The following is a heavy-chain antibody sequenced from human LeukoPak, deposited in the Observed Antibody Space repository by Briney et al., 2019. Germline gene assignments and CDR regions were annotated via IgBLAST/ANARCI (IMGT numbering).Heavy chain of an antibody. CDR1: GFTFSSYA. V-gene: IGHV3-30*02. Sequence: PGGSLRLSCAASGFTFSSYAMHWVRQAQGKGLQWVSFIRYDGTTKYYADSVKGRFTISRDNSKNTLYLQMNSLRVDDTAVYYCAKAGGYGGALFDSWGQGTLVTVSS. J-gene: IGHJ4*02. D-gene: IGHD4-23*01. CDR3: AKAGGYGGALFDS. CDR2: IRYDGTTK.